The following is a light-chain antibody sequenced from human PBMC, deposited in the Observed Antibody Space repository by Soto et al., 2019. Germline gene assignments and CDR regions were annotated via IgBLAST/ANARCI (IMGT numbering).Light chain of an antibody. CDR3: QQYKNLPLFT. CDR2: GAS. CDR1: QSVSSD. Sequence: EIVMTQSPPTLSVSPGERATLSCRASQSVSSDLAWYQQKPGQAPRLLIYGASTRATGIPARFSGSGSGTEFTLAISSLQSEDFAVYYCQQYKNLPLFTFGHQTKVDI. V-gene: IGKV3-15*01. J-gene: IGKJ3*01.